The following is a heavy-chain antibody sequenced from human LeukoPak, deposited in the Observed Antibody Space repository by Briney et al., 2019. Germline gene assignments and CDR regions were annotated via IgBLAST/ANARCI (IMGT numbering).Heavy chain of an antibody. J-gene: IGHJ4*02. Sequence: GGTLRLSCAASGFTFSSYAMSWVRQAPGKGLEWVSAISGSGGSTYYADSVKGRFTISRDNSKNTLYLQMNSLRAEDTAVYYCASIPHSSSWYWVDYWGQGTLVTVSS. V-gene: IGHV3-23*01. CDR2: ISGSGGST. CDR3: ASIPHSSSWYWVDY. D-gene: IGHD6-13*01. CDR1: GFTFSSYA.